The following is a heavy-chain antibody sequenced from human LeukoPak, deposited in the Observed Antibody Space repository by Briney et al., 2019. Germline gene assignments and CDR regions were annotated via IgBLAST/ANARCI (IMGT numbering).Heavy chain of an antibody. V-gene: IGHV4-59*08. CDR1: GGSISSYY. CDR3: ARLYCGGDCYLNP. J-gene: IGHJ5*02. D-gene: IGHD2-21*02. CDR2: IYYSGST. Sequence: PSETLSLTCTVSGGSISSYYWSWIRQPPGKGLEWIGYIYYSGSTNYNPSLKSRVTISVDTSKNQFSLKLSPVTAADTAVYYCARLYCGGDCYLNPWGQGTLVTVSS.